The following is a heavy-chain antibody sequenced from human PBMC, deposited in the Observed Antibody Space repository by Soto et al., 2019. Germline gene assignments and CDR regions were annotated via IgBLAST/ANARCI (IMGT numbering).Heavy chain of an antibody. Sequence: GGSLRLSCAASGFTFSSYWMSWVRQAPGKGLEWVANIKQDGSEKYYVDSVKGRFTISRDNAKNSLYLQMNSLRAEDTAVYYCARVGGRTRWTDAFDIWGQGTMVTVSS. CDR2: IKQDGSEK. V-gene: IGHV3-7*01. CDR3: ARVGGRTRWTDAFDI. CDR1: GFTFSSYW. D-gene: IGHD3-16*01. J-gene: IGHJ3*02.